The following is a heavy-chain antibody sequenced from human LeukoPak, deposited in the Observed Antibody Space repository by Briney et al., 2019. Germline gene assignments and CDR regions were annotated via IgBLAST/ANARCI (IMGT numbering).Heavy chain of an antibody. CDR2: FSWNSGSI. Sequence: GGSLRLSCAASGFTFDDYAMHWGRQAPGKGLGWGSGFSWNSGSIGYADSVKGRFTISRDNAKNSLYLQMNSLTAEDTAVSYCARVRYSGYDFDYWGQGTLVTVSS. J-gene: IGHJ4*02. CDR3: ARVRYSGYDFDY. V-gene: IGHV3-9*01. CDR1: GFTFDDYA. D-gene: IGHD5-12*01.